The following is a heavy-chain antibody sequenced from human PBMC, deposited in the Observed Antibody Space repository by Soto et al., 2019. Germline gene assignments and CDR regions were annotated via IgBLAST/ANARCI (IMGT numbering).Heavy chain of an antibody. V-gene: IGHV4-59*08. J-gene: IGHJ4*02. CDR2: IYYSGST. CDR1: GGSISSYY. CDR3: ARHYYFDS. Sequence: SETLSLTCTVSGGSISSYYWSWIRQPPGKGLEWIGYIYYSGSTNYNPSLKSRVTISVDTSKNQFSLKLSSVTAADTAVYYCARHYYFDSWGQGTQVTV.